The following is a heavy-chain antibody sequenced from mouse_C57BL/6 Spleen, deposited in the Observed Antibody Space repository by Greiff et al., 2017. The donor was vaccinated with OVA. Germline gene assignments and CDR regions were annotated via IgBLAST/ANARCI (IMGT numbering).Heavy chain of an antibody. D-gene: IGHD4-1*01. CDR2: IDPSDSYT. Sequence: QVQLQQSGAELVKPGASVKLSCKASGYTFTSYWMQWVKQRPGQGLEWIGEIDPSDSYTNYNQKFKGKATLTVDTSSSTAYMQLSSLTSEDSAVYYCARAELTGAVFDDWGQGTTLTVSS. CDR3: ARAELTGAVFDD. CDR1: GYTFTSYW. J-gene: IGHJ2*01. V-gene: IGHV1-50*01.